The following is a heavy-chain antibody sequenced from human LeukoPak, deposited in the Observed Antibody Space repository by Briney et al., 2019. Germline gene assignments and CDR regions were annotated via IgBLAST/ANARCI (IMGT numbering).Heavy chain of an antibody. CDR1: GFTFSSYG. V-gene: IGHV3-30*02. CDR3: ARDLPSLRGALDY. Sequence: AGGSLRLSCAASGFTFSSYGMHWVRQAPGKGLEWVAFIRYDGSNKYYADSVKGRFTISRDNSKNTLYLQMNSLRAEDTAVYYCARDLPSLRGALDYWGQGTLVTVSS. CDR2: IRYDGSNK. J-gene: IGHJ4*02. D-gene: IGHD3-10*01.